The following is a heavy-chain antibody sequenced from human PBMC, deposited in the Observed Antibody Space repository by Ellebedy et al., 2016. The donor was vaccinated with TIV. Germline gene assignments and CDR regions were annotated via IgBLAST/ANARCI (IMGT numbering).Heavy chain of an antibody. D-gene: IGHD4/OR15-4a*01. J-gene: IGHJ4*02. Sequence: GESLKISXTASGFTFNRHGLNWVRQAPGKGLEWISYISGSGDRVFYGESVKGRIAVSRDNGRNSLYLQIHSLRAEDAAVYYCTRDRPDDADGASYLYFFDYWGPGALVTVSS. V-gene: IGHV3-48*01. CDR3: TRDRPDDADGASYLYFFDY. CDR2: ISGSGDRV. CDR1: GFTFNRHG.